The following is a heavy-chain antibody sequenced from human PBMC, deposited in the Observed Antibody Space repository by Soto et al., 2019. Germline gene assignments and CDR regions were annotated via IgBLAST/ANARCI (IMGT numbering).Heavy chain of an antibody. CDR2: IYYSGST. CDR3: ARGGVGGGDIVVVPAAMSLYYGMDV. Sequence: QVQLQESGPGLVKPSQTLSLTCTVSGGSISSGDYYWSWIRQPPGKGLEWIGYIYYSGSTYYNPSLKSRVTISVDTSKNQFSLELGSVTAAGTAVYYCARGGVGGGDIVVVPAAMSLYYGMDVWGQGTTVTVSS. CDR1: GGSISSGDYY. V-gene: IGHV4-30-4*01. J-gene: IGHJ6*02. D-gene: IGHD2-2*01.